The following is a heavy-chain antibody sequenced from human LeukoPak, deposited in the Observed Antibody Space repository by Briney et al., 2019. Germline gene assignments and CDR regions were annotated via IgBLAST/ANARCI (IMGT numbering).Heavy chain of an antibody. CDR1: GYTFTGYY. D-gene: IGHD6-13*01. V-gene: IGHV1-2*02. CDR3: ASWGYSSSLDPNAFDI. J-gene: IGHJ3*02. Sequence: ASVKVSCKASGYTFTGYYMHWVRQAPGQGLEWMGWINPNSGGTNYAQKFQGRVTMTRDTSISTAYMELSRLRSDDTAVYYCASWGYSSSLDPNAFDIWGQGTMVTVSS. CDR2: INPNSGGT.